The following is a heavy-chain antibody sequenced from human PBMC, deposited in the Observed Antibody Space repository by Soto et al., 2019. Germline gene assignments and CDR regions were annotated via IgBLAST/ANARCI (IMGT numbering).Heavy chain of an antibody. V-gene: IGHV4-31*03. CDR3: ASYGFPDGAY. CDR1: GASISSGGYY. J-gene: IGHJ4*02. D-gene: IGHD3-10*01. CDR2: IYNIGNSGTA. Sequence: QVQLQESGPGLVKPSQTLSLTCTVSGASISSGGYYWSWIRQLPGKGLEWIGYIYNIGNSGTAYYNPAPDSRLTISIDTSKNQFSLQLTSVTAADTAVYYCASYGFPDGAYWGQGTLVTVSS.